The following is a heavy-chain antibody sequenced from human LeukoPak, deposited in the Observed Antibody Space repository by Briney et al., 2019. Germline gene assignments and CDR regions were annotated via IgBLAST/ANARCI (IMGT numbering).Heavy chain of an antibody. CDR3: ARDLDCSGGSCYDYYYYGMDV. CDR2: ISAYNGNT. J-gene: IGHJ6*02. V-gene: IGHV1-18*01. CDR1: GYTFTSYG. D-gene: IGHD2-15*01. Sequence: GASVKVSCKASGYTFTSYGIRWVRQAPGQGLEWMGWISAYNGNTNYAQKLQGRVTMTTDTSTSTAYMELRSLRSDDTAVYYCARDLDCSGGSCYDYYYYGMDVWGQGTTVTVSS.